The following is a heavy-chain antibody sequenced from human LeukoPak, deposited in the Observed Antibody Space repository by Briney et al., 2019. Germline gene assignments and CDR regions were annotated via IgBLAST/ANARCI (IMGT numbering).Heavy chain of an antibody. CDR1: GFTFSDYY. CDR3: ARGRSSWDYYYYYMDV. CDR2: ISSSGSTI. D-gene: IGHD6-13*01. V-gene: IGHV3-11*01. Sequence: GGSLRLSCAASGFTFSDYYMSWIRQAPGKGLEWVSYISSSGSTIYYADSVKGRFTISRDNAKNSLYLQMNSLRAEDAAVYYCARGRSSWDYYYYYMDVWGKGTTVTISS. J-gene: IGHJ6*03.